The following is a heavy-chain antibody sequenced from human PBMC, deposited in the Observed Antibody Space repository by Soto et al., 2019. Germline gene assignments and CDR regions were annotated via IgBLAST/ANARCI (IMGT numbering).Heavy chain of an antibody. Sequence: RLSCAASGFTFSSYAMSWVRQAPGKGLEWVSAISGSGGSTYYADSVKGRFTISRDNARNSLYLQMDSLRVEDTAVYYCVRENEMAGATSAFEYWGQGTPVTVSS. V-gene: IGHV3-23*01. CDR1: GFTFSSYA. J-gene: IGHJ4*02. D-gene: IGHD1-26*01. CDR3: VRENEMAGATSAFEY. CDR2: ISGSGGST.